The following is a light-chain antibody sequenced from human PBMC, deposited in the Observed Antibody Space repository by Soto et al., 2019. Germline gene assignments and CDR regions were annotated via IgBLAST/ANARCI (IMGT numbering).Light chain of an antibody. CDR1: SSDVGGYKY. J-gene: IGLJ2*01. Sequence: QSALTQPRSVSGSPGQSVTISCTGTSSDVGGYKYVSWYQQHPGKAPKLMIYDVSKRPSGVPDRFSGSKSGNTASLTISGLQAEDEADYYCCSYAGSYTLVFGGGTMLTVL. V-gene: IGLV2-11*01. CDR3: CSYAGSYTLV. CDR2: DVS.